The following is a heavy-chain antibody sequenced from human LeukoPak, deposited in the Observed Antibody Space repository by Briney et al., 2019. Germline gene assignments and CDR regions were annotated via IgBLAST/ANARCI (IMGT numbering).Heavy chain of an antibody. Sequence: SVKVSCKASGYTFTSYYMHWVRQAPGQGLEWMGGIIPIFGTANYAQKFQGRVTITTDESTSTAYMELSSLRSEDTAVYYCARHIAATGSRNAFDIWGQGTMVTVSS. J-gene: IGHJ3*02. CDR2: IIPIFGTA. CDR3: ARHIAATGSRNAFDI. D-gene: IGHD6-13*01. CDR1: GYTFTSYY. V-gene: IGHV1-69*05.